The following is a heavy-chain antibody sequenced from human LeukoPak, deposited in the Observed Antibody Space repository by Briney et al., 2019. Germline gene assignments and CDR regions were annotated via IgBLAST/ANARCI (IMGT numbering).Heavy chain of an antibody. CDR1: GGSISSSSYY. V-gene: IGHV4-39*01. CDR2: IYYSGST. D-gene: IGHD3-22*01. Sequence: SETLSLTCTVSGGSISSSSYYWGWIRQPPGKGLEWIGSIYYSGSTYYNPSLKSRVTISVDTSKNQFSLKLSSLTAADTAVYYCARHPRNPYDSSGYRYGGGAFDIWGQGTMVTVSS. CDR3: ARHPRNPYDSSGYRYGGGAFDI. J-gene: IGHJ3*02.